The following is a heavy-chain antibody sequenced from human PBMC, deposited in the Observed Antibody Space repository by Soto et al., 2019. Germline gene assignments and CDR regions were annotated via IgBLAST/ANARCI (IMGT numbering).Heavy chain of an antibody. J-gene: IGHJ6*02. CDR1: GFTFTSSA. CDR3: AAVRDWNYYYYGMDV. Sequence: SVKVSCKASGFTFTSSAVQWVRQARGQRLEWIGWIVVGSGNTNYAQKFQERVTITRDMSTSTAYMELSSLRSEDTAVYYCAAVRDWNYYYYGMDVWGQGTTVTVSS. V-gene: IGHV1-58*01. CDR2: IVVGSGNT. D-gene: IGHD1-1*01.